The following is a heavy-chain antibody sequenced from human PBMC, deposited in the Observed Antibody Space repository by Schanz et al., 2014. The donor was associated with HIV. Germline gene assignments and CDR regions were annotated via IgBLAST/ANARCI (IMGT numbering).Heavy chain of an antibody. CDR1: GFTFSTYA. CDR3: AGVEAGGFY. J-gene: IGHJ4*02. V-gene: IGHV3-23*01. CDR2: ITGSGSHI. Sequence: EVQLLESGGGLVQPGGSLRLSCAASGFTFSTYAMNWVRQAPGKGLEWVSGITGSGSHIYYADSVKGRFTIFRDNSKNTLYLQMNSLRADDTAVYYCAGVEAGGFYWGQGTRVTVSS. D-gene: IGHD6-13*01.